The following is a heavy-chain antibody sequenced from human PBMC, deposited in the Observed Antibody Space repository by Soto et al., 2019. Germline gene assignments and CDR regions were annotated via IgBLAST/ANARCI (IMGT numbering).Heavy chain of an antibody. D-gene: IGHD3-10*01. CDR1: GYTFTSYG. CDR3: AKVGPYDSGSYMFRYDRFDP. J-gene: IGHJ5*02. Sequence: ASVKVSCKASGYTFTSYGISWVRQAPGQGLEWMGWISAYNGNTNYAQKLQGRVTMTTDTSTSTAYMELRSLRVDDTAVYYCAKVGPYDSGSYMFRYDRFDPWGQGTQVTVSS. V-gene: IGHV1-18*01. CDR2: ISAYNGNT.